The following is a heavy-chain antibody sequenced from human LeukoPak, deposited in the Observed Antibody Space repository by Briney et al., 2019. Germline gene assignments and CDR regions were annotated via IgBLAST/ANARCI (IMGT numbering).Heavy chain of an antibody. CDR3: ARDGDGYRGGIDY. CDR2: IYYSGST. CDR1: GGSISSSSYY. V-gene: IGHV4-39*02. D-gene: IGHD5-24*01. J-gene: IGHJ4*02. Sequence: SETLSLTCTVSGGSISSSSYYWGWIRQPPGKGLEWIGSIYYSGSTYYNPSLKSRVTISVDTPKNQFSLKLSSVTAADTAVYYCARDGDGYRGGIDYWGQGTLVTVSS.